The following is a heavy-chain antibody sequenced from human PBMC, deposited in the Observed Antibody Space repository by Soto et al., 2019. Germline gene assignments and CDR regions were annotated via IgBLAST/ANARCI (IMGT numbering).Heavy chain of an antibody. CDR1: GFTFSSYA. V-gene: IGHV3-30-3*01. D-gene: IGHD3-3*01. J-gene: IGHJ4*02. CDR2: ISYDGSNK. Sequence: QVQLVESGGGVVQPGRSLRLSCAASGFTFSSYAMHWVRQAPGKGLEWVAVISYDGSNKYYADSVKGRFTISRDNSKNTLYLQMNSLRAEDTAVYYCARDFGVRFLEWFPIRWGQGTLVTVSS. CDR3: ARDFGVRFLEWFPIR.